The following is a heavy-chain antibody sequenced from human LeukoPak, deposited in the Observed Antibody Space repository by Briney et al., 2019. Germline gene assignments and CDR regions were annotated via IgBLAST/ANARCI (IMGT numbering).Heavy chain of an antibody. CDR3: ARDQEYYYDSSGY. D-gene: IGHD3-22*01. CDR2: ISSSSSYI. CDR1: GFTFSSYS. V-gene: IGHV3-21*01. J-gene: IGHJ4*02. Sequence: GGSLRLSCAASGFTFSSYSMNWVRQAPGKGLESVSSISSSSSYIYYADSVKGRFTISRDNAKNSLYLQMNSLRAEDTAVYYCARDQEYYYDSSGYWGQGTLVTVSS.